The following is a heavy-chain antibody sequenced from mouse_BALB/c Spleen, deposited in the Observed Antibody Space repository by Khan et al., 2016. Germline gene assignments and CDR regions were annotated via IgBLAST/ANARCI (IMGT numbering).Heavy chain of an antibody. V-gene: IGHV1S81*02. CDR1: VYTFTSYY. Sequence: QVRLQQSGAELVKPGASVKLSCKASVYTFTSYYMYWVKQRPGQGLEWIGEINPSNGDTKFNEKFKSKATLTVDKSSNTAYMQLSSLTSEDSAVYYCTRSSYGPFVYWGQGTLVTVSA. J-gene: IGHJ3*01. CDR2: INPSNGDT. D-gene: IGHD1-1*02. CDR3: TRSSYGPFVY.